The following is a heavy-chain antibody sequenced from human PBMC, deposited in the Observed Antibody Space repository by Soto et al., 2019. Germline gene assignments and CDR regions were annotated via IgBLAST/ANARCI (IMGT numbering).Heavy chain of an antibody. Sequence: PSETLSLTCTVSGGSISSYYWSWIRQPPGKGLEWIGCIYYSGSTNYNPSLKSRVTISVDTSKNQFSLRLSSVTAADTAVFYCARTPYYDSSCYYLDYWGQGTLVTVSS. D-gene: IGHD3-22*01. J-gene: IGHJ4*02. CDR3: ARTPYYDSSCYYLDY. CDR2: IYYSGST. V-gene: IGHV4-59*01. CDR1: GGSISSYY.